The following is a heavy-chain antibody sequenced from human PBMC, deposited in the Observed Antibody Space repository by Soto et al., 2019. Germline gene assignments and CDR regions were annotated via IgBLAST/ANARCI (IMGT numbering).Heavy chain of an antibody. CDR2: ISGSGGST. J-gene: IGHJ4*02. CDR3: AKVPVGATGRFDY. Sequence: GSLRLSCAGSGFTFSNYAMSWVRQAPGKGLAWVSAISGSGGSTYYADSVKGRFTISRDNSKNTLYLQMNSLRAEDTALYYCAKVPVGATGRFDYWGQGTLVTVSS. D-gene: IGHD1-26*01. CDR1: GFTFSNYA. V-gene: IGHV3-23*01.